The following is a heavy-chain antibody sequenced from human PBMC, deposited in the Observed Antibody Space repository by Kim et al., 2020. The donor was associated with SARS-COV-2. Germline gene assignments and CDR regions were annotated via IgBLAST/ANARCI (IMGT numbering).Heavy chain of an antibody. CDR3: AKAHTRGYSGYASPSDY. D-gene: IGHD5-12*01. Sequence: GGSLRLSCAASGFTFSSYAMSWVRQAPGKGLEWVSAISGSGGSTYYADSVKGRFTISRDNSKNTLYLQMNSLRAEDTAVYYCAKAHTRGYSGYASPSDYWGQGTLVTVSS. J-gene: IGHJ4*02. CDR2: ISGSGGST. CDR1: GFTFSSYA. V-gene: IGHV3-23*01.